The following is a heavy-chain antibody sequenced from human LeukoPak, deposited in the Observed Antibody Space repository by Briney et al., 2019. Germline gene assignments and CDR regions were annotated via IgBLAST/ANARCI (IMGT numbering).Heavy chain of an antibody. CDR3: ATVSSMVTAKSPIDY. CDR2: INDYNGNT. V-gene: IGHV1-18*01. CDR1: GYTFTIYG. J-gene: IGHJ4*02. Sequence: ASVKVSCKASGYTFTIYGISWVRQAPGQGLEWMGRINDYNGNTNYAQKRQGRVTMTTDTSTSTAYMELRSLRSDDTAVYYCATVSSMVTAKSPIDYWGQGTLVTVSS. D-gene: IGHD2-21*02.